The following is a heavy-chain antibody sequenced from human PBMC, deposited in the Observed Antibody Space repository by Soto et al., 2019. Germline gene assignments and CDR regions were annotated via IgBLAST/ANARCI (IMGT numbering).Heavy chain of an antibody. Sequence: QVQLVQSGAEVKKPGAAVKVSCKASGYTFTSNGISWVRQDPGQGLEWMGWISAYNGKTNYAQKLQGRVTMTTDTSTSKAYMELRSLRSDDTAVYYCARVSNYGDYLDYWGQGTLVTVSS. J-gene: IGHJ4*02. CDR1: GYTFTSNG. CDR2: ISAYNGKT. CDR3: ARVSNYGDYLDY. D-gene: IGHD4-17*01. V-gene: IGHV1-18*01.